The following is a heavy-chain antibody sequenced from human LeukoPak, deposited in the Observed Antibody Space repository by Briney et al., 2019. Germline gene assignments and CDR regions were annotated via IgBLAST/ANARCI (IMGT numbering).Heavy chain of an antibody. D-gene: IGHD5-24*01. V-gene: IGHV4-30-4*01. CDR2: IYYSGST. CDR1: DRSISSGDHY. CDR3: ARDTMP. J-gene: IGHJ4*02. Sequence: SESLSLTCAVTDRSISSGDHYWSWIRQPPGKGLEWIGYIYYSGSTYYDPSLKSRVTISVDTSKNQFSLKLSSVTAADTAVYYCARDTMPWGQGTLVTVSS.